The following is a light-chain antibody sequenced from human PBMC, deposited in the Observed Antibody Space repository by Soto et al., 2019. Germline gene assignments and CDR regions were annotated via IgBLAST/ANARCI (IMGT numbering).Light chain of an antibody. CDR3: HQYNYWPPET. J-gene: IGKJ1*01. V-gene: IGKV3-15*01. Sequence: ILMTPAPATPSVSLGERATLSCRASQSISTYLAWYQQKPGKAPRLLIFGASSRATGIPARFSGSGSGTEFILTISSLQSEDSAVYYCHQYNYWPPETFGQGTKVDIK. CDR2: GAS. CDR1: QSISTY.